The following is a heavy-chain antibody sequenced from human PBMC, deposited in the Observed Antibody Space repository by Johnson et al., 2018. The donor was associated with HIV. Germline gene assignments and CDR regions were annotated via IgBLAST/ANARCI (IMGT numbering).Heavy chain of an antibody. Sequence: VQLVESGGGVVQPGGSLRLSCAVSGFTFSSHWMTWVRQAPGKGLEWVANIKTDGSEKYYVDSVKGRFTISRDNARNSVYLQMNSLRAEDTAVYYCARGFHRCGAFDIWGQGTMVTVSS. V-gene: IGHV3-7*01. CDR3: ARGFHRCGAFDI. D-gene: IGHD1-14*01. J-gene: IGHJ3*02. CDR1: GFTFSSHW. CDR2: IKTDGSEK.